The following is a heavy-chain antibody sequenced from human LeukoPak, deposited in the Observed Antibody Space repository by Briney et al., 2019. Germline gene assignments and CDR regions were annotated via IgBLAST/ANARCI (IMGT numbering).Heavy chain of an antibody. D-gene: IGHD2-8*02. Sequence: WASVTVSCKVSGYTLTELSMHWVRQAPGKGLEWMGGFDPEDGETIYAQKFQGRVTMTEDTSTDTAYMELSSLRSEDTAVYYCATKLYWNYFDYWGQGTLVTASS. CDR2: FDPEDGET. CDR1: GYTLTELS. J-gene: IGHJ4*02. CDR3: ATKLYWNYFDY. V-gene: IGHV1-24*01.